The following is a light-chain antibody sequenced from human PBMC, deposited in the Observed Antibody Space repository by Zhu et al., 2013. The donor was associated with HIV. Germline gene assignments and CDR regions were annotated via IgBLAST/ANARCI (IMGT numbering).Light chain of an antibody. Sequence: DIVMTQSPDSRAVSLGERATINCKSSPSVLSSSNNKNYLAWYQQKPGQPPKLLIYWASTRESGVPDRFSGSGSGTDFTLTISSLQAEDVAVYYCQQYYSTPYSFGQGTKLEIK. V-gene: IGKV4-1*01. J-gene: IGKJ2*03. CDR1: PSVLSSSNNKNY. CDR2: WAS. CDR3: QQYYSTPYS.